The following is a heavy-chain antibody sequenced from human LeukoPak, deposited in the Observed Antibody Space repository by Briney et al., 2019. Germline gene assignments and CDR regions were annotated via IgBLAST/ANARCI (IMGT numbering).Heavy chain of an antibody. V-gene: IGHV1-18*01. D-gene: IGHD6-13*01. J-gene: IGHJ5*02. CDR2: ISAYNGNT. CDR1: GYTFTSYG. Sequence: GASVKVSCKASGYTFTSYGISWVRQAPGQGLEWMGWISAYNGNTNYAQKLQGRVTITTDTSTSTAYMELRSLRSDDTAVYYCARGVKGSSWYWAPGDDRFDPWGQGTLVTVSS. CDR3: ARGVKGSSWYWAPGDDRFDP.